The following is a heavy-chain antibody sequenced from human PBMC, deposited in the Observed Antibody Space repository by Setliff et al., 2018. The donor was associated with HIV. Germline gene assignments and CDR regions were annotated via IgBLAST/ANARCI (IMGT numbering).Heavy chain of an antibody. D-gene: IGHD3-9*01. CDR1: GGSISSYY. CDR2: IYYSGST. Sequence: SETLSLTCTVSGGSISSYYWSWIRQPPGKGLEWIGYIYYSGSTNYNPSLKSRVTISVDTSKNQFSLKPSSVTAADTAVYYCARGVRGYGEIRYFFYYYYMDVWGKGTTVT. J-gene: IGHJ6*03. V-gene: IGHV4-59*08. CDR3: ARGVRGYGEIRYFFYYYYMDV.